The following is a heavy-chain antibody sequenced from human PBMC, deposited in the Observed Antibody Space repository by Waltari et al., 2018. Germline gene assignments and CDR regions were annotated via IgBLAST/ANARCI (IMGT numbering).Heavy chain of an antibody. CDR2: SNGDGGST. CDR3: TRSRYCSTTSCQVDWFDP. CDR1: GFTFSNYW. D-gene: IGHD2-2*01. V-gene: IGHV3-74*01. Sequence: EVQLVESGGGLVQPGGSLRLSCAASGFTFSNYWMHWVRQAPGKWLVCVSRSNGDGGSTSYADSVKGRFTISRDNADNTLYLQMNSLRAEDTAVYYCTRSRYCSTTSCQVDWFDPWGQGTLVTVSS. J-gene: IGHJ5*02.